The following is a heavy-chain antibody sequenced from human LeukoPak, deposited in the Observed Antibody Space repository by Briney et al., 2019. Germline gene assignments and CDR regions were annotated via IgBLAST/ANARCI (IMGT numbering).Heavy chain of an antibody. V-gene: IGHV4-30-2*01. D-gene: IGHD2-2*01. Sequence: PSETLSLTCTVSGGSISSYSWSWIRQPPGKGLEWIGYIYHSGSTYYNPSLKSRVTISVDRSKNQFSLKLSSVTAADTAVYYCARGGTGYCSSTSCSYYYYYGMDVWGQGTTVTVSS. J-gene: IGHJ6*02. CDR3: ARGGTGYCSSTSCSYYYYYGMDV. CDR2: IYHSGST. CDR1: GGSISSYS.